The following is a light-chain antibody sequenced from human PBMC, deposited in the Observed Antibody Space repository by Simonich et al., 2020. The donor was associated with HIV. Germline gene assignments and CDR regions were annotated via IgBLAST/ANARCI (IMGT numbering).Light chain of an antibody. CDR3: QQRRNWPIT. J-gene: IGKJ5*01. CDR1: QSVSRY. CDR2: DAS. V-gene: IGKV3-11*01. Sequence: EIVLTQSPATLSLSPGERATLSCRASQSVSRYLAWYQQKPGQAPRLLIYDASNRATVIPARFSGSGSGTDFTLTISSLEPEDFAVYYCQQRRNWPITFGQGTRLEIK.